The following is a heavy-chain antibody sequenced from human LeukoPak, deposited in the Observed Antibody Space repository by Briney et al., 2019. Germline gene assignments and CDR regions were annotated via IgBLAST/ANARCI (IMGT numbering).Heavy chain of an antibody. CDR2: FDPEDGET. D-gene: IGHD5-18*01. J-gene: IGHJ4*02. Sequence: ASVKVSCKVSGYTLTELSMHWVRQAPGKGLEWMGGFDPEDGETIYAQKFQGRVTMTEDTSTDTAYMELSSLRSEDMAVYYCATQKVDTAEYYFDYWGQGTLVTVSS. CDR3: ATQKVDTAEYYFDY. V-gene: IGHV1-24*01. CDR1: GYTLTELS.